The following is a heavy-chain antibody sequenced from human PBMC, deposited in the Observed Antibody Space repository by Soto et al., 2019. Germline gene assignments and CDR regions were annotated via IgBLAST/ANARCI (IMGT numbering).Heavy chain of an antibody. J-gene: IGHJ6*02. CDR2: MYYTGVT. Sequence: SETLSLTCSVSGGSVRSGNHFWNWIRQPPGRGLEWLGYMYYTGVTNYNPSLKSRVSMSVDTSKYQFSLNLTSLTAADTAVYYCARGGEPLGYYGLDVWGQGTTVTVSS. CDR3: ARGGEPLGYYGLDV. CDR1: GGSVRSGNHF. V-gene: IGHV4-61*01.